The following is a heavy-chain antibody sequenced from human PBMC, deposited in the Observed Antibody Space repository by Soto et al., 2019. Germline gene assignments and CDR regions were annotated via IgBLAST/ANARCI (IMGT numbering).Heavy chain of an antibody. D-gene: IGHD2-21*02. J-gene: IGHJ5*02. CDR2: INPSGGST. V-gene: IGHV1-46*01. CDR3: AREAVVVVTAIPWFDP. Sequence: ASVKVSCKASGYTFTSYYMHWVRQAPGQGLEWVGIINPSGGSTSYAQKFQGRVTMTRDTSTSTVYMELSSLRSEDTAVYYCAREAVVVVTAIPWFDPWGQGTLVTVSS. CDR1: GYTFTSYY.